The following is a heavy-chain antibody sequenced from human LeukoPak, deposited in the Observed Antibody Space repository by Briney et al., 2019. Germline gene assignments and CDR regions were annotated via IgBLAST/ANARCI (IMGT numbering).Heavy chain of an antibody. V-gene: IGHV3-23*01. Sequence: PGGSLRLSCAASGFTFSSYAMTWVRQAPGKGLEWVSGISGSGDNTYYGDSVKGRFTISRDNSKSTMYLQMNSLRVEDTAVYYCARDYADYVGYFFFDYWGQGTLVTVSS. CDR2: ISGSGDNT. CDR3: ARDYADYVGYFFFDY. D-gene: IGHD4-17*01. J-gene: IGHJ4*02. CDR1: GFTFSSYA.